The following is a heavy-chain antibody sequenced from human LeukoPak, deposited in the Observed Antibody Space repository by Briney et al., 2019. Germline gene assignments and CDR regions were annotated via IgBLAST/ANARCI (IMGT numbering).Heavy chain of an antibody. CDR3: ARLGVVD. Sequence: GASVKVSCKASGYTFTGYHVHWVRQASGQGLEWMGWINPNSGDTKYAQKFQGRVTMTRDTSISTAYMELSRLRSDDTAVYYCARLGVVDWGQGTLVTVSS. CDR2: INPNSGDT. D-gene: IGHD2-2*01. V-gene: IGHV1-2*02. CDR1: GYTFTGYH. J-gene: IGHJ4*02.